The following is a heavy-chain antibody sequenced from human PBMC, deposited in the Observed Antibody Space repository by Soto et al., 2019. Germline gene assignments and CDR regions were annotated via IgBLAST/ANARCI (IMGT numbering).Heavy chain of an antibody. V-gene: IGHV3-33*01. CDR2: IWYDGSNK. CDR3: ARDSGDILTGYYNSYFDY. Sequence: VAVIWYDGSNKYYADSVKGRFTISRDNSKNTLYLQMNSLRAEDTAVYYCARDSGDILTGYYNSYFDYWGQGTLVTVSS. J-gene: IGHJ4*02. D-gene: IGHD3-9*01.